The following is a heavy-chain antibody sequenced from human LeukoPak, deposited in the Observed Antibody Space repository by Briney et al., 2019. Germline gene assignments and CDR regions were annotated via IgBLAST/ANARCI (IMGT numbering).Heavy chain of an antibody. J-gene: IGHJ3*02. CDR3: AKSLLTTATGTGRAFDI. CDR2: ISAGADVI. V-gene: IGHV3-23*01. CDR1: GLSFRDYP. Sequence: GGSLRLSCEAAGLSFRDYPMGWVRRASGKRLEWVSGISAGADVIFYADPVEGRFTISRDNSKNTLYLQMNSLRAEDSAEYYCAKSLLTTATGTGRAFDIWGQGTMVTVSA. D-gene: IGHD1-1*01.